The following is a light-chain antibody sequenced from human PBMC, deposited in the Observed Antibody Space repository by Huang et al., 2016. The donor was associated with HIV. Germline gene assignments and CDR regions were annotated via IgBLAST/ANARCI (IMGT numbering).Light chain of an antibody. CDR2: GAS. CDR3: QQSYNTPPT. Sequence: DIQMTQSPASLSASVGDRVTITCRATQSISNYVHWYQQKPGKAPTLLIYGASTLQSVVPSRFSGSGSGTDFTLTISSLQPEDFTTYYCQQSYNTPPTFGQGTKVEI. J-gene: IGKJ1*01. V-gene: IGKV1-39*01. CDR1: QSISNY.